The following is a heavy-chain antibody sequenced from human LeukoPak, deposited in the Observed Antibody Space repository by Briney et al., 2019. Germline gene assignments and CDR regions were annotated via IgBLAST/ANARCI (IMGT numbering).Heavy chain of an antibody. CDR1: GYMFASYG. CDR2: TGVYNDNT. CDR3: ARDLFEYTYGLPFDY. D-gene: IGHD5-18*01. V-gene: IGHV1-18*01. J-gene: IGHJ4*02. Sequence: GASVKVSCKASGYMFASYGISWVRQAPGQGLEWMGWTGVYNDNTNLAPKFQGGVTMTTDISTTTAVMELRSLRSDDTAVYYCARDLFEYTYGLPFDYWGQGTLVTVSS.